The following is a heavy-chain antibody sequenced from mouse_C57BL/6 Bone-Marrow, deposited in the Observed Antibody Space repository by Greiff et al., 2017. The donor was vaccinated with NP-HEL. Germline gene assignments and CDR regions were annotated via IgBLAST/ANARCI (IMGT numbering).Heavy chain of an antibody. CDR3: ARDANWDY. V-gene: IGHV5-4*01. D-gene: IGHD4-1*01. CDR1: GFTFSSYA. J-gene: IGHJ2*01. Sequence: EVQLVESGGGLVKPGGSLKLSCAASGFTFSSYAMSWVRQTPEKRLEWVATISDGGSYTYYPDNVKGRFTISRDNAKNNLYLQMSHLKSEDTAMYYCARDANWDYWGQGTTLTVSS. CDR2: ISDGGSYT.